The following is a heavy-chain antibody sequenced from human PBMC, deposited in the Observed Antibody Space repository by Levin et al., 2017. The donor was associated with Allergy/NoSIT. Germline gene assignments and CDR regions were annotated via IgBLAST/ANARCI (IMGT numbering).Heavy chain of an antibody. CDR3: ARQDCSSTSCYLGPMDY. CDR1: GGSISSYY. D-gene: IGHD2-2*01. CDR2: IYYSGST. V-gene: IGHV4-59*08. Sequence: SETLSLTCTVSGGSISSYYWSWIRQPPGKGLEWIGYIYYSGSTNYNPSLKSRVTISVDTSKNQFSLKLSSVTAADTAVYYCARQDCSSTSCYLGPMDYWGQGTLVTVSS. J-gene: IGHJ4*02.